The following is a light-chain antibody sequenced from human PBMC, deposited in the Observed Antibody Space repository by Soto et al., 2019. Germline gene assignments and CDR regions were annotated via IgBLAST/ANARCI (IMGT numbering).Light chain of an antibody. CDR2: EVS. V-gene: IGLV2-8*01. J-gene: IGLJ1*01. CDR3: SSYAGSNNLV. CDR1: SSDVGGYNY. Sequence: QSALTQPPSASGSRGQSVTISCTGTSSDVGGYNYVSWYQQHPGKAPKLMIYEVSKWPSGVPDRFSGSKSGNTASLTVSGLQAEDEADYYCSSYAGSNNLVFGTGTKVTVL.